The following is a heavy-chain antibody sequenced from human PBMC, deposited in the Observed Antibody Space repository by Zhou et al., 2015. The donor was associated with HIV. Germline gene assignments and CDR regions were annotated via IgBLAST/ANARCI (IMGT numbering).Heavy chain of an antibody. CDR1: GFTFDDYA. Sequence: EVQLVEFGGGLVQPGRSLRLSCGASGFTFDDYAMHWVRQAPGKGLEWVSGISWNSNTIGYADSVKGRFTISRDNAKNSLYLQMNSLRPEDTALYYCAKAQYTSSSFDYWGQGTLVTVSS. D-gene: IGHD6-6*01. CDR3: AKAQYTSSSFDY. CDR2: ISWNSNTI. V-gene: IGHV3-9*01. J-gene: IGHJ4*02.